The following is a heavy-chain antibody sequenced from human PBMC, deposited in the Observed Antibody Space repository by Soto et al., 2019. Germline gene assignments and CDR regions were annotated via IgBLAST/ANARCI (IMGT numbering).Heavy chain of an antibody. D-gene: IGHD6-19*01. CDR3: ATLGYSSGWYAVGTVSPDYYYYGMDV. CDR1: GYTLTELS. J-gene: IGHJ6*02. V-gene: IGHV1-24*01. Sequence: ASVKVSCKVSGYTLTELSMHWVRQAPGKGLEWMGGFDPEDGETIYAQKFQGRVTMTKDTSTDTAYMELSSLRSEDTAVYYCATLGYSSGWYAVGTVSPDYYYYGMDVWGQGTTVTVSS. CDR2: FDPEDGET.